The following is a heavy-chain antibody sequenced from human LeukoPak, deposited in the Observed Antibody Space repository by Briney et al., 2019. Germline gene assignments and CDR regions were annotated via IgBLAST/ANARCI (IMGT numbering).Heavy chain of an antibody. J-gene: IGHJ5*02. CDR1: GYSISSAYY. CDR3: ARMGRMGYYYDSRGNYYPPYDWFDP. D-gene: IGHD3-22*01. V-gene: IGHV4-38-2*02. Sequence: PSETLSLTCSVSGYSISSAYYWGWIRQPPGKGLEWIGTMYHSGSTNYNPSLKSRVTISVDTSKNQFSLKLSSVTAADTAVYYCARMGRMGYYYDSRGNYYPPYDWFDPWGQGTLVTVSS. CDR2: MYHSGST.